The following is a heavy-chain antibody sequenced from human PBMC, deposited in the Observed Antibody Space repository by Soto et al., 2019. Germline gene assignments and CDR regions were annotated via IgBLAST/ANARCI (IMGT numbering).Heavy chain of an antibody. CDR3: GRESYRGYHSYDY. D-gene: IGHD5-12*01. CDR1: GYSISSGCF. J-gene: IGHJ4*02. V-gene: IGHV4-38-2*02. Sequence: SETLSLTCAVSGYSISSGCFWGWIRQPPGKGLEWIANMYHDGNTHYNPSLKSRVTMSVDTSKNQFSLKLKSVTAADTAVYYCGRESYRGYHSYDYWGQGILVTVSS. CDR2: MYHDGNT.